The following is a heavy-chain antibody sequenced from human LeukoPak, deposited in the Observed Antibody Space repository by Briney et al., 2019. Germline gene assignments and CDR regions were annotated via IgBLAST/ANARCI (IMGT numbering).Heavy chain of an antibody. J-gene: IGHJ4*02. CDR1: GYTFTSYG. V-gene: IGHV1-18*01. CDR2: ISAYNGNT. D-gene: IGHD5-12*01. Sequence: ASVKVSCKASGYTFTSYGISWVRQAPGQGLEWMGWISAYNGNTNYAQKLQGRVTMTTDTSTSTAYMELSRLRSDDTAVYYCARVGRRWLRSFLVGDYWGQGTLVTVSS. CDR3: ARVGRRWLRSFLVGDY.